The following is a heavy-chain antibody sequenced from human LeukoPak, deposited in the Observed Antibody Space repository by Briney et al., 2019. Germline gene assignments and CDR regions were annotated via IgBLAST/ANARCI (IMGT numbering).Heavy chain of an antibody. V-gene: IGHV4-59*05. CDR1: GGSISSYY. D-gene: IGHD5-18*01. Sequence: SETLSLTCTVSGGSISSYYWSWIRQPPGKGLEWIGSIYYSGSTYYNPSLKSRVTISVDTSKNQFSLKLSSVTAADTAVYYCARLVDTAMDSDAFDIWGQGTMVTVSS. J-gene: IGHJ3*02. CDR3: ARLVDTAMDSDAFDI. CDR2: IYYSGST.